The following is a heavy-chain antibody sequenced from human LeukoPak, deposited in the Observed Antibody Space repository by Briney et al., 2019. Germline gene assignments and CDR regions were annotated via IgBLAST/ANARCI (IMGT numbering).Heavy chain of an antibody. CDR2: IYYSGST. CDR3: ARGGGSYYY. Sequence: SETLSLTCAVYGGSFSGYYWSWIRQPPGKGLEWIGYIYYSGSTNYNPSLKSRVTISVDTSKNQFSLKLSSVTAADTAVYYCARGGGSYYYWGQGTLVTVSS. D-gene: IGHD1-26*01. V-gene: IGHV4-59*12. CDR1: GGSFSGYY. J-gene: IGHJ4*02.